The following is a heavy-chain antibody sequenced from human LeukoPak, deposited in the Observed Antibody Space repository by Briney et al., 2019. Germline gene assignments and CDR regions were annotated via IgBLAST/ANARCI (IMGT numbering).Heavy chain of an antibody. CDR1: GYTFTSYG. J-gene: IGHJ6*03. CDR2: ISAYNGNT. V-gene: IGHV1-18*01. D-gene: IGHD3-3*01. Sequence: ASVKVSCKASGYTFTSYGISWVRQAPGQGLEWMEWISAYNGNTNYAQKLQGRVTMTTDTSTSTAYMELRSLRSDDTAAYYCARDHYDFWSGYSSYYYYMDVWGKGTTVTVSS. CDR3: ARDHYDFWSGYSSYYYYMDV.